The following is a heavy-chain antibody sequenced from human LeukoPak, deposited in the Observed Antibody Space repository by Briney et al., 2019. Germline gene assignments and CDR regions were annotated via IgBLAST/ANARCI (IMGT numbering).Heavy chain of an antibody. J-gene: IGHJ5*02. V-gene: IGHV4-38-2*02. CDR2: IYHSGRT. CDR1: GYSISSGYY. D-gene: IGHD1-26*01. Sequence: SETLSLTCTVSGYSISSGYYWGWIRQPPGKGLEWIGSIYHSGRTFYNPSLKSRVTISVDTSKNQFSLKLTSVTAADTAVYYCARGIGGATNWFDPWGQGTLVTVSS. CDR3: ARGIGGATNWFDP.